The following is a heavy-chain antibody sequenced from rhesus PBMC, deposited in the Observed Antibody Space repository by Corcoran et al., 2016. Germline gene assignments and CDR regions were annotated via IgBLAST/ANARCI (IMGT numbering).Heavy chain of an antibody. CDR3: ARDLSADSQWHLEL. CDR2: IHGSGRYP. CDR1: GGSISNDW. V-gene: IGHV4S11*01. Sequence: QVQLQESGPGLVKPLDTLSLTCAVSGGSISNDWWNWVRQSPGKGLEWIGAIHGSGRYPDFYSSLKSRVTLSVDTARNQISLKVNSMTAADAAIYYCARDLSADSQWHLELWGPGTPITISS. J-gene: IGHJ2*01. D-gene: IGHD2-33*01.